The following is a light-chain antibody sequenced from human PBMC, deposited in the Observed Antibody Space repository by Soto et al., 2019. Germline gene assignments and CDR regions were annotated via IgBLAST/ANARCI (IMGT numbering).Light chain of an antibody. CDR1: QSVSSN. CDR3: QQYNNWPWT. CDR2: GAS. V-gene: IGKV3-15*01. Sequence: EIVMTQSPATLSVSPGERATLSCRARQSVSSNLAWYQQKPGQAPRLLIYGASTRATGIPARFSGSGSGTECTLTISSLQSEDFAVYYCQQYNNWPWTFGQGTKVEIQ. J-gene: IGKJ1*01.